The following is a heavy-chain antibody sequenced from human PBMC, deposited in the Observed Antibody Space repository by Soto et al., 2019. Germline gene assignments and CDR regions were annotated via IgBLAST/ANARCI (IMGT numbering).Heavy chain of an antibody. D-gene: IGHD4-17*01. CDR2: ISYHGSDK. V-gene: IGHV3-30*18. J-gene: IGHJ4*02. CDR1: GFTFSNYG. CDR3: SEDQLTTTVTTVGY. Sequence: QVQLVESGGGVVQPGRSLRLSCAASGFTFSNYGMHWVRQAPGKGLEWVAVISYHGSDKYYADSVKGRFTISRDNSKNTVDSPIERLRAGDTAVNFFSEDQLTTTVTTVGYWGQGTLVTVSS.